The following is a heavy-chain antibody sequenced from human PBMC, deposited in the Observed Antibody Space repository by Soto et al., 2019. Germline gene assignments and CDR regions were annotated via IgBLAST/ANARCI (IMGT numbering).Heavy chain of an antibody. CDR3: ARLNGYCISTNCHGYYGMDV. CDR2: IYYSGST. CDR1: GGSISSGDYY. V-gene: IGHV4-31*03. Sequence: SETLSLTCTVSGGSISSGDYYWSWIRQHPGKGLEWIGYIYYSGSTYYNPSLKSRVTISVDTSKNQFSLKLSSVTAADTAVYYCARLNGYCISTNCHGYYGMDVWGQGTTVTVSS. D-gene: IGHD2-2*03. J-gene: IGHJ6*02.